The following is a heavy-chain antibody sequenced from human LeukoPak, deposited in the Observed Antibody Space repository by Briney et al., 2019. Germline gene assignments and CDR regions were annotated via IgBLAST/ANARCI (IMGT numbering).Heavy chain of an antibody. Sequence: GGSLRLSCAASGFTFSDYYMSWIRQAPGKGLEWVSYISSSGSTIYYADSVKGRFTISRDNAKNSLYLQMNSLRAEDTAVYYCAVESVVPAADDAFDIWGQGTMVTVSS. V-gene: IGHV3-11*04. D-gene: IGHD2-2*01. CDR3: AVESVVPAADDAFDI. CDR2: ISSSGSTI. CDR1: GFTFSDYY. J-gene: IGHJ3*02.